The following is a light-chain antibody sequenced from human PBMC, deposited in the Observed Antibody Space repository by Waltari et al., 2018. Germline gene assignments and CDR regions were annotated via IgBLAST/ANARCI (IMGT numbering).Light chain of an antibody. CDR1: SSDIGGYDY. CDR2: DVT. J-gene: IGLJ3*02. V-gene: IGLV2-14*01. Sequence: QSALTQPASVSGSPGPSITIPCTGTSSDIGGYDYSAWYQQHPGKVPTLMIYDVTKRPSGVSDRFSGSKSGNTASLTISGLQADDEADYYCGSYTSSGTLLFGGGTTLTVL. CDR3: GSYTSSGTLL.